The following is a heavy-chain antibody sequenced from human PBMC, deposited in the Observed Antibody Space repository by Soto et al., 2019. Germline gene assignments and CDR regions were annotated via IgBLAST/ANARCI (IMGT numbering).Heavy chain of an antibody. V-gene: IGHV4-4*02. CDR1: GGSISSGNW. CDR2: IYHSGIT. Sequence: SETLSLTCAVSGGSISSGNWWSWVRQSPGKELEWIGEIYHSGITNYNPSLKSRVTISVDSSENQLSLSLNSVTAADTAVYYCARNVRYYIDYWGQGTLVTVSS. J-gene: IGHJ4*02. CDR3: ARNVRYYIDY.